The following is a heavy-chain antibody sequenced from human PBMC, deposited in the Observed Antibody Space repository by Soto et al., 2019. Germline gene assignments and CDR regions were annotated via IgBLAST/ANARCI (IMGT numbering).Heavy chain of an antibody. CDR3: AKAISGYNAPFYH. J-gene: IGHJ4*02. CDR2: NTSSGDST. V-gene: IGHV3-23*01. Sequence: NGCRHGCWQGLEKDSVNTSSGDSTYYADSEKGRFTKSRDNSQNTLYVQMNSRRAEDTAVYYCAKAISGYNAPFYHWGKGTRVSASS. D-gene: IGHD3-22*01.